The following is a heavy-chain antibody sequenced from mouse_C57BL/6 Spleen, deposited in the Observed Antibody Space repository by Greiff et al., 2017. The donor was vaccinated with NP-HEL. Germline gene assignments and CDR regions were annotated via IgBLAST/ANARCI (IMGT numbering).Heavy chain of an antibody. D-gene: IGHD3-2*02. CDR1: GYTFTSYW. CDR2: IDPSDSYT. V-gene: IGHV1-69*01. CDR3: ARTAQARAMDY. J-gene: IGHJ4*01. Sequence: QVQLQQPGAELVMPGASVKLSCKASGYTFTSYWMHWVKQRPGQGLEWIGEIDPSDSYTNYNQKFKCKSTLTVDKSSSTAYMQLSSLTSEDSAVYYCARTAQARAMDYWGQGTSVTVSS.